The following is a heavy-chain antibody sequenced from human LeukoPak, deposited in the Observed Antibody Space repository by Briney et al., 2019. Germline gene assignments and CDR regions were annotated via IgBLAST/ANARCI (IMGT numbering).Heavy chain of an antibody. CDR1: DGSINSYY. CDR3: ARGRSNYYGMDV. Sequence: SETLSLTCSVSDGSINSYYWNWIRRPPGKGLEWIGYIYYNGNTNYSPSLKSRVTISVDTSKNLFSLKVSSVTAADTAVYYCARGRSNYYGMDVWGQGTTVTVSS. V-gene: IGHV4-59*01. D-gene: IGHD1-26*01. CDR2: IYYNGNT. J-gene: IGHJ6*02.